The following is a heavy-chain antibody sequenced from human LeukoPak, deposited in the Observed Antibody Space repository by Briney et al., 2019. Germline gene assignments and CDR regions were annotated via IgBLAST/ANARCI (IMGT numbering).Heavy chain of an antibody. CDR3: TSGSYDS. CDR1: GFSFSGSA. D-gene: IGHD3-22*01. Sequence: GGSLKLSCAASGFSFSGSAVHWVRQASGKGLEWVGLIRKKAFSYATAYATSVKGRFTVSRDDSRNTAYLQMSSLRTDDTAKYYCTSGSYDSWGQGTLVIVS. J-gene: IGHJ4*02. V-gene: IGHV3-73*01. CDR2: IRKKAFSYAT.